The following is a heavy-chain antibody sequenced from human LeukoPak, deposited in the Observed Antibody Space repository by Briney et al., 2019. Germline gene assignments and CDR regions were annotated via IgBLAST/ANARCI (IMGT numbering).Heavy chain of an antibody. CDR3: ARDVVGATYFD. D-gene: IGHD1-26*01. V-gene: IGHV3-53*01. J-gene: IGHJ4*02. Sequence: GGSLRLSCAASGFTFSDYAMHWVRQAPGKGLEWVSIIYSGGSTSYADSVKGRFTISRDNSKNTLYLQMNSLRAEDTAVYYCARDVVGATYFDWGQGTLVTVSS. CDR1: GFTFSDYA. CDR2: IYSGGST.